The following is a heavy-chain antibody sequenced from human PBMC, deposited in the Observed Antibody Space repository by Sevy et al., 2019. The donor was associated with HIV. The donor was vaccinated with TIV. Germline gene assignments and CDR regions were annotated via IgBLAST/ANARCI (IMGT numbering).Heavy chain of an antibody. CDR3: ARALSGSGSSFDY. CDR1: GFTVSSNY. D-gene: IGHD3-10*01. J-gene: IGHJ4*02. V-gene: IGHV3-53*01. Sequence: GGSLRLSCAASGFTVSSNYMSWVRQTPGKGLEWVSVIYSGGSTYYADSVKGRFTISRENSKNTLYLQMNSLRAEDTAVYYCARALSGSGSSFDYWGQGTLVTVSS. CDR2: IYSGGST.